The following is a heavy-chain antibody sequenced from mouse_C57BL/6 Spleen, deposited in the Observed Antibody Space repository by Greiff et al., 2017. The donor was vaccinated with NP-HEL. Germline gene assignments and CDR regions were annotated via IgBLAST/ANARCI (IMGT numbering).Heavy chain of an antibody. CDR1: GYSFTGYF. J-gene: IGHJ1*03. CDR2: INPYNGDT. D-gene: IGHD3-1*01. Sequence: EVQVVESGPELVKPGDSVKISCKASGYSFTGYFMNWVMQSHGKSLEWIGRINPYNGDTFYNQKFKGKATLTVDKSSSTAHMELRSLTSEDSAVYYCARSGYDWYFDVWGTGTTVTVSS. CDR3: ARSGYDWYFDV. V-gene: IGHV1-20*01.